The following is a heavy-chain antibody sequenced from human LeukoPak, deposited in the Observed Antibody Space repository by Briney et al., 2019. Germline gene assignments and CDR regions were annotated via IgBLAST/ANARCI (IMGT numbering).Heavy chain of an antibody. CDR1: GFTFSSFS. CDR3: ARDADWSFDY. V-gene: IGHV3-48*01. J-gene: IGHJ4*02. D-gene: IGHD3-9*01. Sequence: PGGSLRLSCAASGFTFSSFSMNWVRQAPGKGLGWVSYISSSSSTIYYADSVKGRFTISRDNAKNSLYLQMNSLRAEDTAVYYCARDADWSFDYWGQGTLLTVSS. CDR2: ISSSSSTI.